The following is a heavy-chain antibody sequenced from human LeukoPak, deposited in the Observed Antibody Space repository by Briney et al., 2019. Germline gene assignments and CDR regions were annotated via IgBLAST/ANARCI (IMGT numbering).Heavy chain of an antibody. J-gene: IGHJ4*02. CDR1: GFTFRSSG. D-gene: IGHD1-1*01. CDR2: ISGSDTTA. Sequence: GETLRLSCAASGFTFRSSGMSWVRQAPGKGLEWVSYISGSDTTAHYADSVKGRFTISRDNSKNTLYLQMNSLRAEDTAVYYCARDNEDWGQGTLVTVSS. V-gene: IGHV3-23*01. CDR3: ARDNED.